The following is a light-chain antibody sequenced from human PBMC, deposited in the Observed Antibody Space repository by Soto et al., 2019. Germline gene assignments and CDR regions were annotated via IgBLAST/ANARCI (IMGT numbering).Light chain of an antibody. V-gene: IGLV4-69*01. Sequence: QPVLTQSPSASASLGASVKLTCTLNSGHSSYAIAWHQQMPEKGPRYLMKLNSDGSHNKGDGIPDRFSGSSSGAERYLTISSLQFEDEADYYCQTWGTGYWVFGGGTKLTVL. J-gene: IGLJ3*02. CDR1: SGHSSYA. CDR2: LNSDGSH. CDR3: QTWGTGYWV.